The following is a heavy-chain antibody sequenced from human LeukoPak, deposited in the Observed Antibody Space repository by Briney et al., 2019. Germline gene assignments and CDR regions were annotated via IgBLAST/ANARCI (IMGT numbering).Heavy chain of an antibody. V-gene: IGHV1-46*01. D-gene: IGHD3-22*01. CDR3: ARDYYDSSGYYYGRFDY. CDR1: GYTFTSYY. CDR2: INPSGGST. J-gene: IGHJ4*02. Sequence: ASVKVSCKASGYTFTSYYMHWVRQAPGQGLEWMGIINPSGGSTSYAQKFQGRVTMTRDMSTSTVYMELSSQRSEDTAVYYCARDYYDSSGYYYGRFDYWGQGTLVTVSS.